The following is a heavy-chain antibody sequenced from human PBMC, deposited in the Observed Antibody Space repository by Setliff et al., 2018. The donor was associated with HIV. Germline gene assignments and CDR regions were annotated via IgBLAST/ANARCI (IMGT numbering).Heavy chain of an antibody. Sequence: SETLSLTCTVTGGSISSGSYYWSWIRQPAGKGLEWIGHIHTSGSTKYNPSLKSRVTISADTSKNQFSLNLSSVTAAETAVYYCARVGYHGSGRYSFDYWGQGTLVTVSS. V-gene: IGHV4-61*09. CDR3: ARVGYHGSGRYSFDY. CDR2: IHTSGST. CDR1: GGSISSGSYY. D-gene: IGHD3-10*01. J-gene: IGHJ4*02.